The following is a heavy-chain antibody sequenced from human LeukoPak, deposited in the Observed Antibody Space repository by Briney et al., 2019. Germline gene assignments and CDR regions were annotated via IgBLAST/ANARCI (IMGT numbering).Heavy chain of an antibody. CDR3: ARGDTSGYRY. CDR2: TNHSGST. Sequence: TSETLSLTCTVSGGSISTSSYYWGWIRQPPGKRLEWIGETNHSGSTKYTPSLKSRVTISVDTSKNQFSLRLSSVTAADTAVYYCARGDTSGYRYWGQGILVIVSS. V-gene: IGHV4-39*07. CDR1: GGSISTSSYY. J-gene: IGHJ4*02. D-gene: IGHD3-22*01.